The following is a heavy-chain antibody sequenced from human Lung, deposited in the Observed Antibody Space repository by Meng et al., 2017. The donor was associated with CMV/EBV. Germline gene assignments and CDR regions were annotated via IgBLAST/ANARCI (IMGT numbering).Heavy chain of an antibody. D-gene: IGHD3-10*01. Sequence: SVXVSXXASGYTFIAYAFSWVRQAPGQGHEWMGWISAYNGSTNYAQKVQGRVTMTTDTSTSTAYMELRSLRSDDTAVYYCARSDMIRGVVVLDYWGQGTXVTVSS. CDR3: ARSDMIRGVVVLDY. CDR1: GYTFIAYA. J-gene: IGHJ4*02. V-gene: IGHV1-18*01. CDR2: ISAYNGST.